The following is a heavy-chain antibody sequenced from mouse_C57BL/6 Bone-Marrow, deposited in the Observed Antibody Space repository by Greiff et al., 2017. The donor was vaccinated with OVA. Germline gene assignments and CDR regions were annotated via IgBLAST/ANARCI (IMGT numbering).Heavy chain of an antibody. CDR1: GYAFTNYL. V-gene: IGHV1-54*01. CDR3: ARGGAY. Sequence: VQLQESGAELVRPGTSVKVSCKASGYAFTNYLIEWVKQRPGQGLEWIGVINPGSGGTNYNEKFKGKATLTADKSSSTAYMQLGSLTSEDSAVYFGARGGAYWGQGTLVTVSA. CDR2: INPGSGGT. J-gene: IGHJ3*01.